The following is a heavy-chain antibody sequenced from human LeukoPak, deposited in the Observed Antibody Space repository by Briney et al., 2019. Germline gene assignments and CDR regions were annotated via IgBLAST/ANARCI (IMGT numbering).Heavy chain of an antibody. V-gene: IGHV3-48*02. CDR3: ARVKGVGAAPFDY. D-gene: IGHD1-26*01. CDR2: ISVSSSTI. CDR1: GFTFSSYS. J-gene: IGHJ4*02. Sequence: GGSLRLSCAVSGFTFSSYSMNWVRRAPGKGLEWVSYISVSSSTIYYADSVKGRFTISRDNAKNSLYLQMNSLRDEDTAVYYCARVKGVGAAPFDYWGQGTLVTVSS.